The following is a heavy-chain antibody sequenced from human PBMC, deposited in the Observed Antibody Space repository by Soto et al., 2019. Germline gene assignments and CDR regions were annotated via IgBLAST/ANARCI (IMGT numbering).Heavy chain of an antibody. J-gene: IGHJ6*02. V-gene: IGHV4-30-4*01. CDR2: IYYSGST. CDR3: ARGWFGELLFYYYGMDV. Sequence: SETLSLTCTVSGGSISSGDYYWSWIRQPPGKGLEWIGYIYYSGSTYYNPSLKSRVTISVDTSKNQFSLKLSSVTAADTAVYYCARGWFGELLFYYYGMDVWGQGTTVTV. D-gene: IGHD3-10*01. CDR1: GGSISSGDYY.